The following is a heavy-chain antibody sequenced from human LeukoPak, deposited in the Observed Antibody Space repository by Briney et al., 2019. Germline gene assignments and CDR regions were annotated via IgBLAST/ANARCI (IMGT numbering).Heavy chain of an antibody. CDR2: ISGSGGST. V-gene: IGHV3-23*01. CDR1: GFTYSHYG. CDR3: AKDNPFDY. J-gene: IGHJ4*02. Sequence: GGSLRLSCVASGFTYSHYGMNWVRQAPGKGLEWVSAISGSGGSTYYADSVKGRFTISRDNSKNTLYLQMNSLRAEDTAVYYCAKDNPFDYWGQGTLVIVSS. D-gene: IGHD1-14*01.